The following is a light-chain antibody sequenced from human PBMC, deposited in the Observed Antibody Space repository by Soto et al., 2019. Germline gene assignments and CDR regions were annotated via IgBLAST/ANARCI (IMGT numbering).Light chain of an antibody. Sequence: EVVLTQSPGTLSLSPGDRATLSCGASQSVTSKLAWYQQKPGQAPRLLISGASNRATGIPDRFSGSGSGTDFTLTITRLEPDDSAVYHCQQRSNWPSITFGQGTRLGIK. V-gene: IGKV3D-20*02. CDR1: QSVTSK. CDR3: QQRSNWPSIT. CDR2: GAS. J-gene: IGKJ5*01.